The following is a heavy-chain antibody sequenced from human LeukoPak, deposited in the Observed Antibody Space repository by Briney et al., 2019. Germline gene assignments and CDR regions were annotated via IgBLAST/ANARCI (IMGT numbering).Heavy chain of an antibody. V-gene: IGHV4-4*07. Sequence: SETLSLTCTVSGGSISSYYWSWIRQPAEKGLEWIGRIYTSGSTGYNPSLKSRVTMSVDTSRNHFSLRLSSVTAADTAVYYCARQKGPRDITSLPLMDVWGQGTTVTVSS. CDR2: IYTSGST. CDR1: GGSISSYY. CDR3: ARQKGPRDITSLPLMDV. J-gene: IGHJ6*02. D-gene: IGHD2-15*01.